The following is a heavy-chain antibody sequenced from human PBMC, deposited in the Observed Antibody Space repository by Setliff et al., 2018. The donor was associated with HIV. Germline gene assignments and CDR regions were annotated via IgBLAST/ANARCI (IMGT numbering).Heavy chain of an antibody. Sequence: ASVKVSCKASGYTFTSCGISWVRQAPGQGLEWMGWISAYNGNTNYAQKLQGRVTMTTDTSTSTAYMELRSLRSDDTAVYYCAKTYSSGWYGYYYMDVWGKGTTVNVSS. CDR1: GYTFTSCG. D-gene: IGHD6-19*01. CDR3: AKTYSSGWYGYYYMDV. J-gene: IGHJ6*03. CDR2: ISAYNGNT. V-gene: IGHV1-18*01.